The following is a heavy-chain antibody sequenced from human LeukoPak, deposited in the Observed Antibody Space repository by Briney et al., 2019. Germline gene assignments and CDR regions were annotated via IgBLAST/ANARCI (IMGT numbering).Heavy chain of an antibody. CDR2: FDPEDGET. D-gene: IGHD2-8*01. Sequence: ASVKVSCKVSGYTLTELSMHWVRQAPGKGLEWMGGFDPEDGETIYAQKFQGRVTMTEDTSTDTAYMELSSLRSEDTAVYYCATGGRYCTNGVCHSYYFDYWGQGTLVTVSS. CDR1: GYTLTELS. V-gene: IGHV1-24*01. J-gene: IGHJ4*02. CDR3: ATGGRYCTNGVCHSYYFDY.